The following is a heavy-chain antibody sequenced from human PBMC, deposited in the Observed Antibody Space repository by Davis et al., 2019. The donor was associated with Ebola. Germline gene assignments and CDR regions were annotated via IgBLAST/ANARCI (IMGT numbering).Heavy chain of an antibody. CDR3: ATSLAANLGSF. D-gene: IGHD3-16*02. CDR2: IYMDGRT. Sequence: GESLKISCAASGFTVSKNYMSWVRQAPGKGLEWVAIIYMDGRTFYAESVKGRFAISRDDSMNMVSLQVNSLRGEDTAVYYCATSLAANLGSFWGKGTLVTVSS. J-gene: IGHJ4*02. V-gene: IGHV3-53*01. CDR1: GFTVSKNY.